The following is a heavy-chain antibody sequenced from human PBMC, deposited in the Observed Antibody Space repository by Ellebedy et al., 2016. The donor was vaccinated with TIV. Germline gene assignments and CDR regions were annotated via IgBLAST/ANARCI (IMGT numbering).Heavy chain of an antibody. CDR2: ISTTDGT. Sequence: GESLKISCEASESTFSSYGMSWVRQAPGKGLEWVPSISTTDGTHYADSVKGRFTISRDNPKNTLYLQMNSLRVEDTAVYYCATQLWNTEFWGQGTLVIVSS. CDR1: ESTFSSYG. D-gene: IGHD5-24*01. CDR3: ATQLWNTEF. V-gene: IGHV3-23*01. J-gene: IGHJ4*02.